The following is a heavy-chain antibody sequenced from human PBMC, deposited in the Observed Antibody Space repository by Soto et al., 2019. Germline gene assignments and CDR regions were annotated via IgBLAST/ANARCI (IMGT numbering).Heavy chain of an antibody. J-gene: IGHJ5*02. CDR3: ARFGGDYVCWFDP. D-gene: IGHD4-17*01. CDR2: IIPIFGTA. Sequence: SVKVSCKASGGTFSSYAISWVRQAPGQGLEWMGGIIPIFGTANYAQKFQGRVTITADKSTSTAYMELSSLRSEDTAVYYCARFGGDYVCWFDPWGQGTLVTVSS. CDR1: GGTFSSYA. V-gene: IGHV1-69*06.